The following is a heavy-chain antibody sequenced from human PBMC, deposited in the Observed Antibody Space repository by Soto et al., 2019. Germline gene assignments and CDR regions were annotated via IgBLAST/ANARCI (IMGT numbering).Heavy chain of an antibody. CDR3: ARIGAAAAGTDY. CDR2: IYSRGRI. Sequence: TLSLTCTFSGSSLSSDGSYLSLIRQHPGKGLEWIGYIYSRGRIYYNPSLKSRVTISVDTSKNQFSLKLSSVTAADTAVYYCARIGAAAAGTDYWGQRTLVTVSS. V-gene: IGHV4-31*03. CDR1: GSSLSSDGSY. J-gene: IGHJ4*02. D-gene: IGHD6-13*01.